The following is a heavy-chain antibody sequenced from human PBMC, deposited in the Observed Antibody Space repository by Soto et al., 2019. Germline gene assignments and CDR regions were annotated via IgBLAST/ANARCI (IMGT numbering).Heavy chain of an antibody. CDR3: ARGPYFYGSGPFDY. D-gene: IGHD3-10*01. Sequence: QVQLVESGGGVVQPGRSLRLSCAASGFTFSSHGMHWVRQAPGKGLEWVAVIWYDGSNKYYADAVKGRFTISRDNSKNTLDLQMNSLRAEDTAVYYCARGPYFYGSGPFDYWGQVTLVTVS. J-gene: IGHJ4*02. CDR2: IWYDGSNK. V-gene: IGHV3-33*01. CDR1: GFTFSSHG.